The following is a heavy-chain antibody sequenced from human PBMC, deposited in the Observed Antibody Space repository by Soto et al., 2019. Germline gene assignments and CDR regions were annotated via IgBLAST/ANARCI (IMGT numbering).Heavy chain of an antibody. CDR2: IKQDGSEK. V-gene: IGHV3-7*02. J-gene: IGHJ6*02. Sequence: SXRXSCAASGFTFSRYWMTWVRQGPGKGMEWVANIKQDGSEKYYVDSVKGRFTISRDNAKNSLYLQMNSLRAEDTAVYYXXXXXXXXXXXRVRXHYYGIDVWAXGTTVTVSS. D-gene: IGHD3-10*01. CDR3: XXXXXXXXXXRVRXHYYGIDV. CDR1: GFTFSRYW.